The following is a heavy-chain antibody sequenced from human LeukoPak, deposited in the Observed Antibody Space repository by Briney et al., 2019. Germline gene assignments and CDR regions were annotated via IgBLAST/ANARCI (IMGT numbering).Heavy chain of an antibody. CDR1: GFTFSDYY. V-gene: IGHV3-11*01. D-gene: IGHD3-3*01. Sequence: GGSLRLSCAAFGFTFSDYYMSWIRQAPGKGLEWVSYISSSGSTIYYADSVKGRFTISRDNAKNSLYLQMNSLRAEDTAVYYCASTLTRITIFGVPSSDYYYGMDVWGQGTTVTVSS. CDR3: ASTLTRITIFGVPSSDYYYGMDV. J-gene: IGHJ6*02. CDR2: ISSSGSTI.